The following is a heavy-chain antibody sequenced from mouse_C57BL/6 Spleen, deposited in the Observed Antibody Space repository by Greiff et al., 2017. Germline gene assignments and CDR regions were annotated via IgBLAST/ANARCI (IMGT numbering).Heavy chain of an antibody. D-gene: IGHD2-13*01. V-gene: IGHV5-16*01. CDR3: ASGGLYDAMDY. CDR1: GFTFTDYY. CDR2: INSDGSST. Sequence: EVLLVEPEGGLVQPGSSMKLSCTASGFTFTDYYMAWVRQVPEQGLEWIANINSDGSSTYYLDSLKSRVIISGDNATNILYMQLSSLKSEDTATYYCASGGLYDAMDYWGQGTSVTVSS. J-gene: IGHJ4*01.